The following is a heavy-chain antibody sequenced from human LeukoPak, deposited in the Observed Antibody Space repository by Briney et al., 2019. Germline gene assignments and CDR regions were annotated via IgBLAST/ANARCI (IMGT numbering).Heavy chain of an antibody. CDR3: AKATVTVGAFDI. V-gene: IGHV3-9*01. D-gene: IGHD1-26*01. Sequence: GGSLRLSCAASGFTFDDYAMHWVRQAPGKGLEWVSGISWNSGSIGYADSVKGRFTISRDNAKNSLYLQMNRLRAEDTALYYCAKATVTVGAFDIWGQGTIVTVSS. CDR2: ISWNSGSI. CDR1: GFTFDDYA. J-gene: IGHJ3*02.